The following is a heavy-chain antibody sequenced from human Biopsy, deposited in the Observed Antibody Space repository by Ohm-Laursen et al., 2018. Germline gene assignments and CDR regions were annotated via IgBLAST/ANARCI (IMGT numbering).Heavy chain of an antibody. CDR1: GDSINNYY. D-gene: IGHD1-26*01. J-gene: IGHJ3*02. CDR3: ARGTGRYYVYGAFDI. V-gene: IGHV4-4*07. Sequence: SETLSLTCTVSGDSINNYYWSWIRQPAGKGLEWIGRIYTSGSPNYNLSLESRVTMSVDTSKNQFSLNLRSVTAAGTAVYYCARGTGRYYVYGAFDIWGQGTVVTVSS. CDR2: IYTSGSP.